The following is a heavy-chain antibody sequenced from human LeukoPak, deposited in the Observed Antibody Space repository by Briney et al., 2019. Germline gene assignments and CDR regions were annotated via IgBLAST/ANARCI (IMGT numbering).Heavy chain of an antibody. J-gene: IGHJ3*02. CDR3: TADVYYDILTGSPTDAFDI. CDR1: GFTFSNAW. V-gene: IGHV3-15*01. Sequence: PGGSLRLSCAASGFTFSNAWMSWVRQAPGKGLEWVGRIKSKTDGGTTDYAAAVKGRFTISGDDSKNTLYLQMISLRTEDTAVYYCTADVYYDILTGSPTDAFDIWGQGTMVTVSS. D-gene: IGHD3-9*01. CDR2: IKSKTDGGTT.